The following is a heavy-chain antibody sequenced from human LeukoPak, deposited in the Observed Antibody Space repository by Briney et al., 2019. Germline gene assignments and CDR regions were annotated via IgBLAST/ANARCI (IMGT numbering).Heavy chain of an antibody. CDR3: ARGPLDIVVVVAATLRAFDI. J-gene: IGHJ3*02. CDR1: GGSISSYY. CDR2: IYYSGST. V-gene: IGHV4-59*12. D-gene: IGHD2-15*01. Sequence: KPSETLSLTCTVSGGSISSYYWSWIRQPPGKGLEWIGYIYYSGSTNYNPSLKSRVTISVDTSKNQFSLKLSSVTAADTAVYYCARGPLDIVVVVAATLRAFDIWGQGTMVTVSS.